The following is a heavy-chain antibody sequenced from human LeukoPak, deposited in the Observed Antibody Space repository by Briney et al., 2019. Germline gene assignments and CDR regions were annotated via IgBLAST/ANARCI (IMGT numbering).Heavy chain of an antibody. CDR3: ATWFSSGWYNWFDP. D-gene: IGHD6-19*01. Sequence: PGGSLRLSCAASGFTFSSYEMNWVRQAPGKGLEWVSYISSSSSTIYYADSVKGRFTISRDNAKNSLYLQMNSLRAEDTAVYYCATWFSSGWYNWFDPWGQGTLVTVSS. CDR1: GFTFSSYE. J-gene: IGHJ5*02. CDR2: ISSSSSTI. V-gene: IGHV3-48*01.